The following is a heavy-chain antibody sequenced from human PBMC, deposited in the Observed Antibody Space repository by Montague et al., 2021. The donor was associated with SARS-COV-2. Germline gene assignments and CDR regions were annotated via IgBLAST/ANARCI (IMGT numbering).Heavy chain of an antibody. CDR2: TNYRSKRTS. J-gene: IGHJ4*02. V-gene: IGHV6-1*01. D-gene: IGHD4-17*01. CDR1: GDSVWSNTAA. Sequence: CAISGDSVWSNTAAWNWIRQSPSGGLEWLGRTNYRSKRTSDYATSVGGRISIDPDTSKNQFFLHLRSVTPEDTGVYYCVRDTGSAQAGFDAWGQGTLVTVSS. CDR3: VRDTGSAQAGFDA.